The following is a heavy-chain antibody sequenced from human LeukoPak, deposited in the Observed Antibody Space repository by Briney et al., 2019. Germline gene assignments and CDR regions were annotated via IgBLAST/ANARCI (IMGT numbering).Heavy chain of an antibody. D-gene: IGHD3-16*01. V-gene: IGHV3-49*04. CDR3: TREGGGGYYYYMDV. J-gene: IGHJ6*03. CDR1: GFTVSSNY. Sequence: GGSLRLSCAASGFTVSSNYMSWVRQAPGKGLQWVGVIRRKAYGGTTEYAASVKGRFTISRDDSKSIAYLQMNSLKTEDTAVYYCTREGGGGYYYYMDVWGKGTTVTISS. CDR2: IRRKAYGGTT.